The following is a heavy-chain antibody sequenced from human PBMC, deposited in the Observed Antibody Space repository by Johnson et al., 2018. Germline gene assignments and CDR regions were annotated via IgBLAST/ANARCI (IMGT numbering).Heavy chain of an antibody. CDR2: ISWNSGTI. V-gene: IGHV3-9*01. J-gene: IGHJ1*01. CDR3: AKAHSSGWYTYFQY. CDR1: GFTFDDYA. D-gene: IGHD6-19*01. Sequence: VQLQESGGGLVQPGRSLRLCCAASGFTFDDYAMHWVRQAPGKGLEWVSGISWNSGTIGYADSVKGRFTIPRDNAKNSLYLKMNSLRAEDPALYYCAKAHSSGWYTYFQYWGQGTLVTVSS.